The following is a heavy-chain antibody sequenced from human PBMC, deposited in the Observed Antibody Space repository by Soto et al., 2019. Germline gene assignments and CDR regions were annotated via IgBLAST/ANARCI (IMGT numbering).Heavy chain of an antibody. J-gene: IGHJ6*02. Sequence: GGSLRLSCAASGFTVSSNYMSWVRQAPGKGLEWVSVIYSGGSTYYADSVKGRFTISRDNSKNTLYLQMNSLRAEDTAVYYCAKGDIAVAPLYYYYGMDVWGQGTTVTVSS. D-gene: IGHD6-19*01. CDR1: GFTVSSNY. V-gene: IGHV3-53*05. CDR3: AKGDIAVAPLYYYYGMDV. CDR2: IYSGGST.